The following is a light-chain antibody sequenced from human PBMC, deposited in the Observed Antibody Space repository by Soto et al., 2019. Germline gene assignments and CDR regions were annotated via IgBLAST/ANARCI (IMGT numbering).Light chain of an antibody. CDR3: QQYHSDPIT. J-gene: IGKJ5*01. V-gene: IGKV4-1*01. CDR1: QSVLSTSNNKNY. Sequence: DFVMTQSLDSLAVSLGERATINCKSSQSVLSTSNNKNYLAWFQQNPGQPPKLVIYWASVRASGVPDRFSGRGSGTDFTLTISSLQAEDVAVYYCQQYHSDPITFGQGTRLEI. CDR2: WAS.